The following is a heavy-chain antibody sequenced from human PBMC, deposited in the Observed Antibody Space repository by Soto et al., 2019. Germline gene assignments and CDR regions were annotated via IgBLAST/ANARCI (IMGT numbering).Heavy chain of an antibody. CDR1: GGSIGSSSYY. D-gene: IGHD3-9*01. J-gene: IGHJ1*01. Sequence: QLQLQESGPGLVKPSETLSLICTVSGGSIGSSSYYWGWIRQPPGKGLEWIGSIYYSGSTDYNPSLKRRFTISVDTSKTQFSLKLSSVTAADTAVYYCARTGAEGHYDLLTDYGEYFQHWGQGTLVTVSS. CDR2: IYYSGST. V-gene: IGHV4-39*01. CDR3: ARTGAEGHYDLLTDYGEYFQH.